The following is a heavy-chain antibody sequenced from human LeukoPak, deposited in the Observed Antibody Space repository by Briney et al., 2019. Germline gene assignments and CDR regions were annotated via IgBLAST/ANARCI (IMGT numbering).Heavy chain of an antibody. CDR1: GYTFTGYY. V-gene: IGHV1-2*02. CDR3: ARVGRRGADYYYYMDV. J-gene: IGHJ6*03. Sequence: ASVKVSCKASGYTFTGYYMHWVRQAPGQGLEWMGWINPNSGGTNYAQKFKGRVTMTRDTSISTAYMELSRLRSDDTAVYYCARVGRRGADYYYYMDVWGKGTTVTVSS. CDR2: INPNSGGT. D-gene: IGHD1-26*01.